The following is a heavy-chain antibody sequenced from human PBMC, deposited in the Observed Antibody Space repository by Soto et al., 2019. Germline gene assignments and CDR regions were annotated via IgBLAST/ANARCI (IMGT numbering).Heavy chain of an antibody. CDR2: TYYRSKWYN. V-gene: IGHV6-1*01. CDR3: ARYPGYALSTIDY. CDR1: GDSVSSNSAA. J-gene: IGHJ4*02. Sequence: SQTLSLTCAISGDSVSSNSAAWNWIRQSPSRGLEWLGRTYYRSKWYNDYAISVKSRITINPDTSKNQFSLHLNSVTPEDTAVYYCARYPGYALSTIDYWGQGTLVTVSS. D-gene: IGHD3-9*01.